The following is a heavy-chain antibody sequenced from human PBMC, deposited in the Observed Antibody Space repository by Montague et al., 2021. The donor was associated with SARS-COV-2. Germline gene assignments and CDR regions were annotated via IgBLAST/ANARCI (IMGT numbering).Heavy chain of an antibody. V-gene: IGHV4-61*01. D-gene: IGHD3-3*01. CDR3: ARHARGEVSTSWFDA. J-gene: IGHJ5*02. CDR2: IYYTGSR. CDR1: GDSVSRGSSY. Sequence: SETLSLTCTVSGDSVSRGSSYWSWVRQPPGKGLEWIGYIYYTGSRKYNSSLKSRVTISVDTSKNQFSLKLSSVTAADTAVYYCARHARGEVSTSWFDAWGQGTLVTVSS.